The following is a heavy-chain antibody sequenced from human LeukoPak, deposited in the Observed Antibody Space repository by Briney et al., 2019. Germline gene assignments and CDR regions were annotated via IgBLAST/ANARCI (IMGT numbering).Heavy chain of an antibody. CDR1: GFTFSSYA. D-gene: IGHD2-15*01. J-gene: IGHJ4*02. V-gene: IGHV3-23*01. CDR3: AKGIVVVMAAGYYFDY. Sequence: PGESVRLSCAASGFTFSSYAVSWVRQAPGKGLEWVSTITRSGGSTYYADSVKGRFTISRDTYKNTVFLQMNSLRVEDTAIYYCAKGIVVVMAAGYYFDYWGQGNLVT. CDR2: ITRSGGST.